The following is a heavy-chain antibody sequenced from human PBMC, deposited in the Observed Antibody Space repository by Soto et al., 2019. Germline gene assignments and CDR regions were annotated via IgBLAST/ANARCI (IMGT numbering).Heavy chain of an antibody. CDR3: ARLFGEWNNYGDAFDI. V-gene: IGHV3-21*01. D-gene: IGHD3-10*01. CDR2: ISSSSSYI. J-gene: IGHJ3*02. CDR1: GFTFSSYS. Sequence: GGSLRLSCAASGFTFSSYSMNWVRQAPGKGLEWVSSISSSSSYIYYADSVKGRFTISRDNAKNSLYLQMNSLRAEDTAVYYCARLFGEWNNYGDAFDIWGQGTMVTVSS.